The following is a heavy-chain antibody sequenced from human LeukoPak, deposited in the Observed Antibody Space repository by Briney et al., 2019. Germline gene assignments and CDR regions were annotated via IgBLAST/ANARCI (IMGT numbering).Heavy chain of an antibody. V-gene: IGHV3-30*03. CDR2: ISYDGSNK. Sequence: GGSLRLSCAASGFTFNTYGMSWVRQAPGKGLEWVAVISYDGSNKYYADSVKGRFTISRDNSKNTLYLQMNSLRAEDTAVYYCASRGRYGSGTPMSWGQGTLVTVSS. D-gene: IGHD3-10*01. CDR3: ASRGRYGSGTPMS. J-gene: IGHJ4*02. CDR1: GFTFNTYG.